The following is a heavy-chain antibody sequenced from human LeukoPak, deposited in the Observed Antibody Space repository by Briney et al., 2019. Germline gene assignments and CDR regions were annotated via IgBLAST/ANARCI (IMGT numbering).Heavy chain of an antibody. V-gene: IGHV4-59*12. CDR2: IYYSGVT. CDR1: GGSISNYY. J-gene: IGHJ4*02. CDR3: ARDRWRLRDY. Sequence: SETLSLTCTVSGGSISNYYRSWIRQPPGKGLEWIGYIYYSGVTNYSPSLKSRVTISVDTSKNQFSLKLSSVTAADTAVYYCARDRWRLRDYWGQGTLVTVSS. D-gene: IGHD2-21*02.